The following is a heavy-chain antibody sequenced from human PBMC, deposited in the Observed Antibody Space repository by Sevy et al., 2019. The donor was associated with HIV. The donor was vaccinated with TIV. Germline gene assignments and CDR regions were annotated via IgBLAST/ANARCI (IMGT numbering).Heavy chain of an antibody. CDR3: ARNWWFEESGYFDY. CDR2: IYSGGST. D-gene: IGHD3-10*01. Sequence: GGSLRLSCAASGFTVSSNYMSWVRQAPGKGLEWVSVIYSGGSTYYADSVKGRFTISRDNTKNTLYLQMNSLRAEDTAVYYCARNWWFEESGYFDYWGQGTLVTVSS. J-gene: IGHJ4*02. CDR1: GFTVSSNY. V-gene: IGHV3-53*01.